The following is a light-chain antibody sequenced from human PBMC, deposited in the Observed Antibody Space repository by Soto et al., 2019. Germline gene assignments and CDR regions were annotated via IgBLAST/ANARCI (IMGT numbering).Light chain of an antibody. Sequence: QSVLTQPPSVSGAPGQRVTISCTGSTIGAGYDVHWYQQVPGTAPKLLIYGNRNRPSGVPDRFSASKSGTSASLAITGLQAEDEADNYCQSYDSSTVVFGGGTKLTVL. J-gene: IGLJ2*01. CDR2: GNR. CDR1: TIGAGYD. CDR3: QSYDSSTVV. V-gene: IGLV1-40*01.